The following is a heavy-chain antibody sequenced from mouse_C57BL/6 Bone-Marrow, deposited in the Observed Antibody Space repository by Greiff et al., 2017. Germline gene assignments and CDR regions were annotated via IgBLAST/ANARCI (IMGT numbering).Heavy chain of an antibody. CDR3: ARWELRYWYFDV. D-gene: IGHD2-4*01. CDR2: IDPSDSYT. CDR1: GYTFTSYW. Sequence: QVQLQQPGAELVKPGASVKLSCKASGYTFTSYWMQWVKQRPGQGLEWIGEIDPSDSYTNSNQKFKGKATLTVDTSSSTAYMQLSSLTSEDSAVYYCARWELRYWYFDVWGTGTTVTVSS. J-gene: IGHJ1*03. V-gene: IGHV1-50*01.